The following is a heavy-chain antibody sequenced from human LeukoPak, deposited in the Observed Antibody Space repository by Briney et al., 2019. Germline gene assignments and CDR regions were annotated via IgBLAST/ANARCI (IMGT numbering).Heavy chain of an antibody. Sequence: GGSLRLSCAASGFAFSSYSMHWVRQAPGKGLEWVAVISYDGGNKYYADSVKGRFTISRDNSKNTLYLQMNSLRAEDTAVYYCAKDAQRWLHVYYFDYWGQGTLVTVSS. CDR1: GFAFSSYS. CDR2: ISYDGGNK. V-gene: IGHV3-30*18. J-gene: IGHJ4*02. D-gene: IGHD5-24*01. CDR3: AKDAQRWLHVYYFDY.